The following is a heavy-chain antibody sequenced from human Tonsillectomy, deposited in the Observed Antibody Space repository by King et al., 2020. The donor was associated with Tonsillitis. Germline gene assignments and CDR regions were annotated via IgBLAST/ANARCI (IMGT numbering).Heavy chain of an antibody. J-gene: IGHJ3*02. Sequence: VQLQQWGAGLLKPSETLSLTCAVYGGSFSGYYWSWIRQPPGKGLEWIGESNKSGSTNYNPSVKSRVTISVDTSKNQFALKLNSVTAADTAVYYCAREGLENDTFDIWGQGTMVTVSS. V-gene: IGHV4-34*01. CDR2: SNKSGST. D-gene: IGHD3-3*01. CDR3: AREGLENDTFDI. CDR1: GGSFSGYY.